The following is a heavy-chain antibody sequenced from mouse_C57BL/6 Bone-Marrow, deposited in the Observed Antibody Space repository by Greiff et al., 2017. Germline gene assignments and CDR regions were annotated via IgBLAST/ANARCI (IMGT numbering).Heavy chain of an antibody. CDR2: INPNNGGT. CDR1: GYTFTDYY. Sequence: EVQLQQSGPELVKPGASVKISCKASGYTFTDYYMTWVKQSPGKGLEWIGDINPNNGGTNYKQKFKGKATLTVDKSSSTAYMELRSLTSEDSAVYYCARSDNRVLGYFDYGGRGTRPTVAS. CDR3: ARSDNRVLGYFDY. J-gene: IGHJ2*03. V-gene: IGHV1-26*01. D-gene: IGHD2-14*01.